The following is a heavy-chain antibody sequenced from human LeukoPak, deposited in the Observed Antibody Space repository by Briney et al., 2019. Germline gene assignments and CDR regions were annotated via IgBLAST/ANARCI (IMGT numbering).Heavy chain of an antibody. CDR3: ARDWDRDWSYYGDYPWSYFDL. V-gene: IGHV3-48*01. CDR2: ISSSSSTI. D-gene: IGHD4-17*01. CDR1: GFTFSSYS. J-gene: IGHJ2*01. Sequence: PGGSLRLSCAASGFTFSSYSMNWVRQAPGKGLEWVSYISSSSSTIYYADSVKGRFTISRDNAKNSLYLQMNSLRAEDTAVYYCARDWDRDWSYYGDYPWSYFDLWGRGTLVTVSS.